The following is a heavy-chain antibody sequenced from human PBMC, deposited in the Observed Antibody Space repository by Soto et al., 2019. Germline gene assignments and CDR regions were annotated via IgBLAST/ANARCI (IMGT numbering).Heavy chain of an antibody. J-gene: IGHJ3*02. CDR3: ARETSAADAFDI. D-gene: IGHD6-13*01. CDR1: GYTFTGYY. CDR2: INPNSGGT. Sequence: ASVKVSCKASGYTFTGYYTHWVRQAPGQGLEWMGWINPNSGGTNYAQKFQGRVTMTRDTSISTAYMELSRLRSDDTAVYYCARETSAADAFDIRGQGTMVTVSS. V-gene: IGHV1-2*02.